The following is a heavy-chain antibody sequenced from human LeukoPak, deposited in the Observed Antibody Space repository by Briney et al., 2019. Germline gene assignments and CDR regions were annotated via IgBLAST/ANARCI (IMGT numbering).Heavy chain of an antibody. J-gene: IGHJ5*02. D-gene: IGHD6-13*01. CDR1: GFTFSSNG. CDR3: ARDPTAAGKGAWFDP. V-gene: IGHV4-39*02. Sequence: GSLRLSCAASGFTFSSNGMSWVRQPPGKGLEWIGSIYYSGSTYCNPSLKSRVTISVDTSKNQFSLKLSSVAAADTAVYYCARDPTAAGKGAWFDPWGQGTLVTVSS. CDR2: IYYSGST.